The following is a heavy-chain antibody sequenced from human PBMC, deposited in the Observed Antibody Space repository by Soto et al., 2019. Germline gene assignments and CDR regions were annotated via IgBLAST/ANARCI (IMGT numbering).Heavy chain of an antibody. CDR2: INSDGSST. CDR1: GFTFSSYW. J-gene: IGHJ4*02. D-gene: IGHD2-15*01. V-gene: IGHV3-74*01. Sequence: EVQLVESGGGLVQPGGSLRLSCAASGFTFSSYWMHWVRQAPGKGLVWVSRINSDGSSTSYADSVKGRFTISRDNAKNTLYLQMSSLRAEDTAVYYCARVYCSGGSCYHPDYWGQGTLVTVSS. CDR3: ARVYCSGGSCYHPDY.